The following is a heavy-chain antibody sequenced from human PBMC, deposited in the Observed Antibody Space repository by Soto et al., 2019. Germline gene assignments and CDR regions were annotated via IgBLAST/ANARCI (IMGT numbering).Heavy chain of an antibody. CDR3: ARSLWKQLDPDDAFEI. J-gene: IGHJ3*02. CDR2: ISAYNGNT. D-gene: IGHD6-13*01. CDR1: GYTFTSYG. Sequence: QVQLVQSGAEVKKPGASVKVSCKASGYTFTSYGISWVRQAPGQGLEWMGWISAYNGNTNYAQKLQGRVTMTTDTSPSTAHMELRSLRPDATAVYYCARSLWKQLDPDDAFEIWGQGTMVTVSS. V-gene: IGHV1-18*01.